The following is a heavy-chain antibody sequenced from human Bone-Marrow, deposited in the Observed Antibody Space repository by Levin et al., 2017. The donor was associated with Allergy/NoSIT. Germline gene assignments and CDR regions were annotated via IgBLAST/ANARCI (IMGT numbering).Heavy chain of an antibody. Sequence: GESLKISCKASGYTFTNYALNWVRQAPGQGLEWMGWVNTNTGNPTYAQGFTGRFVFSLDTSVSTAYLQISSLKAEDTAVYYCARDLQHHTFWSGYSTPVAFWGQGTLVTVSS. D-gene: IGHD3-3*01. V-gene: IGHV7-4-1*02. CDR2: VNTNTGNP. CDR3: ARDLQHHTFWSGYSTPVAF. J-gene: IGHJ4*02. CDR1: GYTFTNYA.